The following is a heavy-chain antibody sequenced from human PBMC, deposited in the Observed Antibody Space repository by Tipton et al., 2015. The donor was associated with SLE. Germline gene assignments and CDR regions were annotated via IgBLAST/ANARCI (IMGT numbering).Heavy chain of an antibody. J-gene: IGHJ4*02. CDR3: ARVGIFGVTTGYYFDN. V-gene: IGHV1-69*18. CDR1: GYTFSNYG. Sequence: QLVQSGAEVKKPGASVKVSCKASGYTFSNYGITWVRQAPGQGLEWLGRIIPIFGTTNYAQNFQGRVTITADESTTTTYLELTSLRSEDTAVYYCARVGIFGVTTGYYFDNWGQGTLVTVSS. CDR2: IIPIFGTT. D-gene: IGHD3-3*01.